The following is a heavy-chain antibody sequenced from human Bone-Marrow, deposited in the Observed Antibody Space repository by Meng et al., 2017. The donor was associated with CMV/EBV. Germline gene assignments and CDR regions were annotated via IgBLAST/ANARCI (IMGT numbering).Heavy chain of an antibody. Sequence: SLKISCAASGFTFDDYAMHWVRQAPGKGLEWVSGISWNSGSIGYADSVKGRFTISRDNAKNSLYLQMNSLRAEDTAVYYCAVVPAATRFYYYYGMDVWGQGTMVTVSS. V-gene: IGHV3-9*01. CDR2: ISWNSGSI. J-gene: IGHJ6*02. CDR1: GFTFDDYA. D-gene: IGHD2-2*01. CDR3: AVVPAATRFYYYYGMDV.